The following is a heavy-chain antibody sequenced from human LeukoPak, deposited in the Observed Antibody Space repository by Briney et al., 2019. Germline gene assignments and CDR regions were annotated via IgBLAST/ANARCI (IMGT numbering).Heavy chain of an antibody. J-gene: IGHJ5*02. D-gene: IGHD3-10*01. CDR1: GGSISSYY. Sequence: SETLSLTCTVSGGSISSYYWSWIRQPPGKGLEWIGYIYYSGSTNYNPSLKSRVTISADTSKNQFSLKLSSVTAADTAVYYCARQYYYGSGSYFPPDGWFDPWGQGTLVTVSS. CDR3: ARQYYYGSGSYFPPDGWFDP. CDR2: IYYSGST. V-gene: IGHV4-59*08.